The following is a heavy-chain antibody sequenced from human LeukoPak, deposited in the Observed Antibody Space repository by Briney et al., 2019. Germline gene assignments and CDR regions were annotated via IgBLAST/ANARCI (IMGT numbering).Heavy chain of an antibody. D-gene: IGHD3-9*01. J-gene: IGHJ4*02. CDR1: GGSISSYY. V-gene: IGHV4-59*01. Sequence: PSETPSLTCTVSGGSISSYYWSWIRQPPGKGLEWIGYIYYSGSTNYNPSLKSRVTISVDTSKNQFSLKLSSVTAADTAVYYCADYDILTGYLDYWGQGTLVTVSS. CDR2: IYYSGST. CDR3: ADYDILTGYLDY.